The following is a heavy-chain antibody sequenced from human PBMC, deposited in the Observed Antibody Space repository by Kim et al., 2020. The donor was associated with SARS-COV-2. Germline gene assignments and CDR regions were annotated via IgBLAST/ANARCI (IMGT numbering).Heavy chain of an antibody. CDR2: IYYSGNT. J-gene: IGHJ3*02. D-gene: IGHD6-6*01. CDR3: ARTIAGRPEAFDI. CDR1: GGSISSSNYY. V-gene: IGHV4-39*01. Sequence: SETLALTCTVSGGSISSSNYYWGWIRQPPGKGLEWIGNIYYSGNTYYNPSLKSRVTVSVDTSKNQFSLKLSSVTAADTAVYYCARTIAGRPEAFDIWGQG.